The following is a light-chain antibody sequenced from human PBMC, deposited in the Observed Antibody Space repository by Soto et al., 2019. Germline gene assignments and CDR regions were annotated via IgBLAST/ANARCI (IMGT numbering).Light chain of an antibody. J-gene: IGLJ3*02. CDR3: SSYIDTTTLV. CDR2: EVS. Sequence: QSALTQPASVSGSPGQSITISCTGTSSDVGGYNYVSWYQQHPGKAPKLMIYEVSNRPSGVSNRFSGSKSGYTASLTISGLQAEDEADYYCSSYIDTTTLVFGGGTQLTVL. V-gene: IGLV2-14*01. CDR1: SSDVGGYNY.